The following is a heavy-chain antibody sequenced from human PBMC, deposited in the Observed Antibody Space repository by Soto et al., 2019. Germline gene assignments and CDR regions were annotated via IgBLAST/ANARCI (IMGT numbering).Heavy chain of an antibody. Sequence: QVQLQESGPGLVEPSQTLSLTCSVSGASTVSHYHWTWIRQPPGKGLEWMGDIFNSGTTFYNPSLTSRRLISMDTSGHRFSLELTSVTAADTAVYYCALALGHPPVLDYWGQVTLVTVSS. J-gene: IGHJ4*02. CDR1: GASTVSHYH. V-gene: IGHV4-31*02. CDR3: ALALGHPPVLDY. CDR2: IFNSGTT. D-gene: IGHD6-19*01.